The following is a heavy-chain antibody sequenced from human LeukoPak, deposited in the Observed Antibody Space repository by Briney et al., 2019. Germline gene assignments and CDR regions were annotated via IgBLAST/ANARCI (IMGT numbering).Heavy chain of an antibody. V-gene: IGHV3-21*01. CDR3: ARDSFAGYDSSGYSSYDY. D-gene: IGHD3-22*01. CDR1: GFSFSDYS. Sequence: GGSLRLSCAASGFSFSDYSMNWVRQAPGKGLEWVSFISSYSTYIYYADSLKGRFTISRDNAKNSLYLQMNSLRAEDTAVYYCARDSFAGYDSSGYSSYDYWGQGTLVTVCS. CDR2: ISSYSTYI. J-gene: IGHJ4*02.